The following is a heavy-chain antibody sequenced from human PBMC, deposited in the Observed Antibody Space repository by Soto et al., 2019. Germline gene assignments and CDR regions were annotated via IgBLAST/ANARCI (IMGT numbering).Heavy chain of an antibody. V-gene: IGHV5-51*01. D-gene: IGHD6-13*01. CDR2: IYPGDHET. CDR3: ARSPRSSPYFDY. J-gene: IGHJ4*02. CDR1: GYTFSNFL. Sequence: ESLSISCQCSGYTFSNFLIGLVRQLPGKGLEWMGIIYPGDHETRYSPSFHGKVTISADKSINTAYLQWNSLEASDTAFYFCARSPRSSPYFDYWGQGALVTVSS.